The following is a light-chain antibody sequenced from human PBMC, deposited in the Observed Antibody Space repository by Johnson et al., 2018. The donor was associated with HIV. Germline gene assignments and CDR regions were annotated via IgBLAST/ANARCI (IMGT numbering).Light chain of an antibody. Sequence: QAVLTQPPSVSAAPGQKVTISCSGSSSNIGNNYVSWYQQLPGTAPKLLIYDNNKRPSGIPDRFSGSKSGTSATLGLTGLPTGDEADYYCGIWDASLSPLYVFGTGTTITVL. CDR1: SSNIGNNY. V-gene: IGLV1-51*01. CDR3: GIWDASLSPLYV. J-gene: IGLJ1*01. CDR2: DNN.